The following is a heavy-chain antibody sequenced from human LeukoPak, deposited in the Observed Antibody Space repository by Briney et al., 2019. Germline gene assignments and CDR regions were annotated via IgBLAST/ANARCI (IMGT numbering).Heavy chain of an antibody. CDR3: ARGGGLDV. J-gene: IGHJ6*02. Sequence: GGSLRLSCAVSGFTFSGFWMSWSRQAPGKGLEWVASINSDGSEGYYADVVKGRFTISRDNAKNSLYLQMSNLRAEDTAVYFCARGGGLDVWGQGATVTVFS. D-gene: IGHD3-16*01. V-gene: IGHV3-7*03. CDR2: INSDGSEG. CDR1: GFTFSGFW.